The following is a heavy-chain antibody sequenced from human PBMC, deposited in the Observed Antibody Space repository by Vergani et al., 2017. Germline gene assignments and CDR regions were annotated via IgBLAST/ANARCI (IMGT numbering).Heavy chain of an antibody. CDR3: ATVAYYDSSGYYWWDY. CDR1: GYTLTELS. D-gene: IGHD3-22*01. J-gene: IGHJ4*02. Sequence: QVQLVPSGAEVKKPGASVKVSCKVSGYTLTELSMPWVRQAPGKGLEWMGGFDPEDGETIYAQKFQGRVTMTEDTSTDTAYMELSSLRSEDTAVYYCATVAYYDSSGYYWWDYWGQGTLVTVSS. V-gene: IGHV1-24*01. CDR2: FDPEDGET.